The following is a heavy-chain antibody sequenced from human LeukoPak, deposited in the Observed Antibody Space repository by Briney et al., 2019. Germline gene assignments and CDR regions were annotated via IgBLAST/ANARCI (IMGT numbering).Heavy chain of an antibody. J-gene: IGHJ4*02. CDR2: ISYDGSNK. CDR3: ARDRGSGTYYFDY. CDR1: GFTFSSYA. D-gene: IGHD1-26*01. Sequence: QTGGSLRLSCAASGFTFSSYAMHWVRQAPGKGLEWVAVISYDGSNKYYADSVKGRFTISRDNSKNTLYLQMNSLRAEDTAVYYCARDRGSGTYYFDYWGQGTLVTVSS. V-gene: IGHV3-30-3*01.